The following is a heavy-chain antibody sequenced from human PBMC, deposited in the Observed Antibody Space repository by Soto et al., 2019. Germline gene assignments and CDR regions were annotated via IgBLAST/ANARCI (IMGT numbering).Heavy chain of an antibody. V-gene: IGHV1-18*01. Sequence: GASVKVSCKASGYTFRNFGISWVRQAPGQGLEWMGWISAYNANANYAQKFQGRLTMTADTSTSTAYMELRSLRSDDTAVYYCARENSFFAYWGRGPLVPVSS. D-gene: IGHD2-15*01. CDR3: ARENSFFAY. J-gene: IGHJ4*02. CDR2: ISAYNANA. CDR1: GYTFRNFG.